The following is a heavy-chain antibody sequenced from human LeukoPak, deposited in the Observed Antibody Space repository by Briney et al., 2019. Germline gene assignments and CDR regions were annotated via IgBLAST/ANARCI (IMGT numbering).Heavy chain of an antibody. J-gene: IGHJ4*02. Sequence: PGGSLRLSCAASGFTFSSYAMSWVRQAPGKGLEWVSAISGSGGSTYYADSVKGRFTISRDNSKNTLYLQMNSLRAEDTAVYYCAKDLSCSSTSCSDYWGQGTLVTVSS. CDR1: GFTFSSYA. CDR2: ISGSGGST. V-gene: IGHV3-23*01. D-gene: IGHD2-2*01. CDR3: AKDLSCSSTSCSDY.